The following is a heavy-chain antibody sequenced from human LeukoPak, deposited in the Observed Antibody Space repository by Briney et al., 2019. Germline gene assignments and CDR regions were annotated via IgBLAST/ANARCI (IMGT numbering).Heavy chain of an antibody. J-gene: IGHJ4*02. Sequence: ASVKVSCKASGYTFIGYYIHWVRQAPGQGLEWMGWIKPNGGGTNYAQKFQGRVTMTRDMSISTAFIELSRLTSDDTAVYYCARGTGYSYGPAFDYWGQGTLVAVSS. CDR2: IKPNGGGT. CDR3: ARGTGYSYGPAFDY. D-gene: IGHD5-18*01. CDR1: GYTFIGYY. V-gene: IGHV1-2*02.